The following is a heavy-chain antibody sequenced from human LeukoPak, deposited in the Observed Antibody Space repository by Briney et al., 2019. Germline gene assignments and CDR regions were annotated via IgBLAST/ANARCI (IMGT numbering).Heavy chain of an antibody. J-gene: IGHJ3*01. D-gene: IGHD5/OR15-5a*01. CDR2: ITTSGGNT. CDR3: ANALTSDSSSFSYVFEV. CDR1: GFTFGIYA. V-gene: IGHV3-64*02. Sequence: GGSLRLSCAASGFTFGIYAMHWVRQAPGKGLEHVSTITTSGGNTYYADSVKRIFTISRDNSKHTLFLQMCRLSAEAVALYYGANALTSDSSSFSYVFEVWGHGSMVTVSS.